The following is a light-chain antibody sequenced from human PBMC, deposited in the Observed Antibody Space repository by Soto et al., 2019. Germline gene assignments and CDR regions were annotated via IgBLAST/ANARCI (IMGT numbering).Light chain of an antibody. CDR3: QHFGTSPPYT. Sequence: EIVLTQSPGLRPPSQGGKAALPCGASQGMGAKHLAWYHRRPGQSPRLLIYGASGRATGVPGRFSGSGSGTEFTLTISRLEPEDFVVYCCQHFGTSPPYTFGQGTKLEI. CDR1: QGMGAKH. J-gene: IGKJ2*01. CDR2: GAS. V-gene: IGKV3-20*01.